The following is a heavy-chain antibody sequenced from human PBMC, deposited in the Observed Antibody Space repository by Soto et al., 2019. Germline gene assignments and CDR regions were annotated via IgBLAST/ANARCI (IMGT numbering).Heavy chain of an antibody. D-gene: IGHD3-10*01. CDR3: AKEVQPYYYYYMDV. J-gene: IGHJ6*03. CDR1: GFTFSSYA. CDR2: VSGSGGST. Sequence: GGSLRLSCAASGFTFSSYAMTWVRQAPGKGLEWVSTVSGSGGSTYYADSVKGRFTISRDNSRNTLYLQMNSLRAEDTAAYYCAKEVQPYYYYYMDVWGKGTTVTVSS. V-gene: IGHV3-23*01.